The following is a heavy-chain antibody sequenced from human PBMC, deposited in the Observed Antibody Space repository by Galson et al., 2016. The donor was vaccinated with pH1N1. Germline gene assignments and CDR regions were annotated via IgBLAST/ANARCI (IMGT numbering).Heavy chain of an antibody. Sequence: SLRLSCAASGFTFSSYWMSWVRQAPGKGLEWVANINQDGSVKYYVDPVKGRFTISRDNAKKSVSLQMNSLSAEDTAVYYCAREIAEAGSYWGQGTLVTVSS. CDR1: GFTFSSYW. V-gene: IGHV3-7*01. J-gene: IGHJ4*02. CDR3: AREIAEAGSY. CDR2: INQDGSVK. D-gene: IGHD6-19*01.